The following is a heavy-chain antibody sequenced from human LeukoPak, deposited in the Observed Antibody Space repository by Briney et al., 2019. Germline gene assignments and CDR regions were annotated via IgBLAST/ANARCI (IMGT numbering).Heavy chain of an antibody. D-gene: IGHD6-13*01. CDR3: AKAGSSSWYPGFDP. CDR1: GFTFSSYA. Sequence: GGSLRLSCAASGFTFSSYAVSWVRQAPGKGLEWVSGISWNSGSIGYADSVKGRFTISRDNAKNSLYLQMNSLRAEDTALYYCAKAGSSSWYPGFDPWGQGTLVTVSS. J-gene: IGHJ5*02. CDR2: ISWNSGSI. V-gene: IGHV3-9*01.